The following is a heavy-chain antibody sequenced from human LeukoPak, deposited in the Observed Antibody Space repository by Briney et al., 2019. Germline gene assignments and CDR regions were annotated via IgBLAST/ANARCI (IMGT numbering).Heavy chain of an antibody. J-gene: IGHJ4*02. CDR3: ARSGVVATIHYSDY. D-gene: IGHD5-12*01. CDR2: TYYRSKWYN. Sequence: SQTLSLTCAISGDSVSSNSAAWYWIRQSPSRGLEWLGRTYYRSKWYNDYAVSVKSRITINPDTSKNQFSLQLNSVTPEDTAVYYCARSGVVATIHYSDYWGQGTLVTVSS. CDR1: GDSVSSNSAA. V-gene: IGHV6-1*01.